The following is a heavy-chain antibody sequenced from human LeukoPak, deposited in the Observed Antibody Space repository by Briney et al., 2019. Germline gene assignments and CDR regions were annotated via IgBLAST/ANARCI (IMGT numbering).Heavy chain of an antibody. J-gene: IGHJ4*02. CDR1: GYTFTSYG. V-gene: IGHV1-18*01. CDR3: ARIEIAAAGDDY. Sequence: AAVKVSCKASGYTFTSYGISWVRQAPGQGLEWMGWVSAYNGNTNYPQRLQGRVTMTTDTSTSTAYMELRSLRSDDTAVYYCARIEIAAAGDDYWGQGTLVTVSS. D-gene: IGHD6-13*01. CDR2: VSAYNGNT.